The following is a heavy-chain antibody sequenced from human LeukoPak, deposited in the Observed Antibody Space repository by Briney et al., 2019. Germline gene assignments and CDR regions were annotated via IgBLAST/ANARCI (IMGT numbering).Heavy chain of an antibody. CDR3: AAEGPYGGNALDY. Sequence: PGGSLRLSCAASGFTFSSYEMNWVRQAPGKGLEWVAVIYSGGSTFYANSVKGRFTVSRDNSKHTLYLQMNSLRAEDTAVYYCAAEGPYGGNALDYWGQGTLVTVSS. CDR2: IYSGGST. V-gene: IGHV3-66*01. CDR1: GFTFSSYE. J-gene: IGHJ4*02. D-gene: IGHD4-23*01.